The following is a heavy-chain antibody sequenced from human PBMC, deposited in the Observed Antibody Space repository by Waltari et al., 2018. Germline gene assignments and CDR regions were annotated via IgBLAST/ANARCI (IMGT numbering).Heavy chain of an antibody. Sequence: QVPLVQSGAAVKKPGASVKASCKASGYSFPSYRISWLRQAPGQGLEWMGWISAYNGNTNYAQKLQGRVTMTTDTSTSTAYMELRSLRSDDTAVYYCARGKRLAVANDNYWYFDLWGRGTLVTVSS. CDR3: ARGKRLAVANDNYWYFDL. D-gene: IGHD6-19*01. V-gene: IGHV1-18*01. CDR1: GYSFPSYR. CDR2: ISAYNGNT. J-gene: IGHJ2*01.